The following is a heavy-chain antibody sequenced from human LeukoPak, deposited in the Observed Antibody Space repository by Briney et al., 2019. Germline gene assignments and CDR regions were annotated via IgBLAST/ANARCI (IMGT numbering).Heavy chain of an antibody. V-gene: IGHV3-11*01. CDR2: INSPSTTI. CDR3: ARDGVVGATLDL. D-gene: IGHD1-26*01. J-gene: IGHJ4*02. CDR1: GFIFRHHY. Sequence: GGSLRLSCGASGFIFRHHYMSWVRQAPGKGLEWLSYINSPSTTISYADSVKGRFTISRDNDKETLYLQMNSLRAEDTGVYYCARDGVVGATLDLWGPGTLVTVSS.